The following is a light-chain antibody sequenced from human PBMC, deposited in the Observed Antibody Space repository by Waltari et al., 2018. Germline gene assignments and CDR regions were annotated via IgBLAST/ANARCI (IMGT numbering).Light chain of an antibody. CDR2: ENS. V-gene: IGLV2-23*01. J-gene: IGLJ3*02. CDR1: SSDVGSYNL. CDR3: CSYAGGSTLDWV. Sequence: QSALTQPASVSGSPGQSITISCTGTSSDVGSYNLVSRYQQHPGKAPKLIIYENSKRPSGVSNRFSGSKSGYTASLTISGLQAEDEADYFCCSYAGGSTLDWVFGGGTKLTVL.